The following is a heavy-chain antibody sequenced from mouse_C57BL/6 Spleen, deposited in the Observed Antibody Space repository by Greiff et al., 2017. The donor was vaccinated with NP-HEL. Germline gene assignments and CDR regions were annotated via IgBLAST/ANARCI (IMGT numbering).Heavy chain of an antibody. V-gene: IGHV10-1*01. CDR3: VRAYDGSYYSDS. Sequence: EVKLLESGGGLVQPKGSLKLSCAASGFSFNTYAMNWVRQAPGKGLEWVARIRSKSNNYAKYYADSVKDRFTISRDDSESMLYLQMNNLTTEDTAMYYCVRAYDGSYYSDSWGQGTTLTVSS. J-gene: IGHJ2*01. CDR1: GFSFNTYA. CDR2: IRSKSNNYAK. D-gene: IGHD2-3*01.